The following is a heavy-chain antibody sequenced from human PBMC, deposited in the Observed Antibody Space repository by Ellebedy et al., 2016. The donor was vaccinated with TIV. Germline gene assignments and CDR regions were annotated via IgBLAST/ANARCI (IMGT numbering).Heavy chain of an antibody. CDR1: GSSFSTYG. D-gene: IGHD3-16*01. Sequence: GGSLRLSCVASGSSFSTYGMHWVRQAPGKGLDWVAFIHYDGSDKYYADSVKGRFTISRDNSKNTLYLRMNSLRAEDTAVYYCAKGRDDYSYYFDFWGQGTLVTVSS. J-gene: IGHJ4*02. CDR2: IHYDGSDK. V-gene: IGHV3-30*02. CDR3: AKGRDDYSYYFDF.